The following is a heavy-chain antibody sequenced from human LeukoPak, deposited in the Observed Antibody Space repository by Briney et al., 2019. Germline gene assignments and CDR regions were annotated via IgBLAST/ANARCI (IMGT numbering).Heavy chain of an antibody. CDR2: IYYSGST. Sequence: SETLSLTCTVSGGSISSSSYYWGWIRQPPGRGLEWIGSIYYSGSTYYNPSLESRVTISVDTSKNQFSLKLSSVTAADTAVYYCARLGYDFWSGYPLYYFDYWGQGTLVTVSS. V-gene: IGHV4-39*01. CDR1: GGSISSSSYY. D-gene: IGHD3-3*01. J-gene: IGHJ4*02. CDR3: ARLGYDFWSGYPLYYFDY.